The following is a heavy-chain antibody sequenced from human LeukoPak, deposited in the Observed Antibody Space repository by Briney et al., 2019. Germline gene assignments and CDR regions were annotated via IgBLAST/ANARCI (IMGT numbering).Heavy chain of an antibody. D-gene: IGHD3-9*01. Sequence: GGPLRLSCAASGFTFSSYAMHWVRQAPGKGLEWVAVISYGGSNKYYADSVKGRFTISRDNSKNTLYLQMNSLRAEDTAVYYCARGDPFDWLKDYYYGMDVWGQGTTVTASS. J-gene: IGHJ6*02. CDR2: ISYGGSNK. V-gene: IGHV3-30*04. CDR1: GFTFSSYA. CDR3: ARGDPFDWLKDYYYGMDV.